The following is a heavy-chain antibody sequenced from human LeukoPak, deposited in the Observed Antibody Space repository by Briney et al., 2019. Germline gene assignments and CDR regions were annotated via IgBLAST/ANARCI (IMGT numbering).Heavy chain of an antibody. Sequence: SETLSLTCTVSGGSISSYYWSWIRQPPGKGLEWIGYIYYSGSTSYNPSLKGRVSISVDTSKNQFSLKLSSVTAADTAVYHCARVNYDSSGYWFDPWGQGTLVTVSS. CDR2: IYYSGST. CDR1: GGSISSYY. J-gene: IGHJ5*02. V-gene: IGHV4-59*01. D-gene: IGHD3-22*01. CDR3: ARVNYDSSGYWFDP.